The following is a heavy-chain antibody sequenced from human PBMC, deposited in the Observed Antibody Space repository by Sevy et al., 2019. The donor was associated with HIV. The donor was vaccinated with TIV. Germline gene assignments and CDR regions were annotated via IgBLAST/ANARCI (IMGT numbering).Heavy chain of an antibody. CDR3: ASWLIAARPSRYYGMDV. V-gene: IGHV3-7*01. J-gene: IGHJ6*02. CDR1: GFTFSSYW. Sequence: GGSLRLSCAASGFTFSSYWMSWVRQAPGKGLEWVADIKQDGSEKYYVDSVKGRFTISRDNAKNSLYLQMNSLRAEDTAVYYCASWLIAARPSRYYGMDVWSQGTTVTVSS. CDR2: IKQDGSEK. D-gene: IGHD6-6*01.